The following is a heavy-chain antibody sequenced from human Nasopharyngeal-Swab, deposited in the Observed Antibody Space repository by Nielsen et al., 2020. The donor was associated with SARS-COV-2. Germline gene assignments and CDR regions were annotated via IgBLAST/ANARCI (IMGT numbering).Heavy chain of an antibody. Sequence: SVKVSCKASGGTFSSYAISWVRQAPGQGREWMGGIIPIFGTANYAQKFQGRVTITADESTSTAYMELSSLRSEDTAVYYCARDPRSFNSGNNTSRWWFDPWGQGTLVTVSS. J-gene: IGHJ5*02. CDR2: IIPIFGTA. D-gene: IGHD1-26*01. CDR3: ARDPRSFNSGNNTSRWWFDP. CDR1: GGTFSSYA. V-gene: IGHV1-69*13.